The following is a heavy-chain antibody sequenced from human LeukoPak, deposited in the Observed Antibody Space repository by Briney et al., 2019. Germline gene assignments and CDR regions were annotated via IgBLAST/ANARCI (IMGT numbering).Heavy chain of an antibody. CDR2: INVNGGRT. D-gene: IGHD1-26*01. Sequence: PGGSLRLSCSASGFTFSRYAMHWVHQAPGKGLEYVSGINVNGGRTHYGDSVKGRFSISRDNSKNTLHLQMSTLRAEDTALYYCVKDVGGSNSFDYWGQGILVTV. CDR1: GFTFSRYA. J-gene: IGHJ4*02. V-gene: IGHV3-64D*09. CDR3: VKDVGGSNSFDY.